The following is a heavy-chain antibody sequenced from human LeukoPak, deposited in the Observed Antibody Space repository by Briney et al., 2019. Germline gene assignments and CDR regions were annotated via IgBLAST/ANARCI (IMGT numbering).Heavy chain of an antibody. CDR3: ATMVRGVIWAFDI. Sequence: PSETLSLTCAVYGGSFSGYYWSWIRQPPGKGLEWIGEIKHSGSTNYNPSLKSRVTISVDTSKNQFSLKLSSVTAADTAVYYCATMVRGVIWAFDIWGQGTMVTVSS. CDR2: IKHSGST. D-gene: IGHD3-10*01. J-gene: IGHJ3*02. V-gene: IGHV4-34*01. CDR1: GGSFSGYY.